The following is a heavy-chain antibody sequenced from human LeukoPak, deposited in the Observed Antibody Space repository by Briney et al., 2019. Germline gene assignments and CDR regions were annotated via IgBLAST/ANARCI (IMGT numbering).Heavy chain of an antibody. Sequence: TSQTLSLTCTVSGGSISSGSYYWSWIRQPAGKGLEWIGRIYTSGSTNYNPSLKSRVTMSVDTSKNQFSLKLSSVTAADTAVYYCARNSCSGGSCYHFDYWGQGTLVTVSS. CDR3: ARNSCSGGSCYHFDY. CDR1: GGSISSGSYY. J-gene: IGHJ4*02. V-gene: IGHV4-61*02. CDR2: IYTSGST. D-gene: IGHD2-15*01.